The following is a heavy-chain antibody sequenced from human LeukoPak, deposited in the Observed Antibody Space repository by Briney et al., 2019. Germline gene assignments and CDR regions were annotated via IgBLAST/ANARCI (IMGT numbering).Heavy chain of an antibody. Sequence: GGSLRLSCAASGFTFSSYGMHWVGQAPGKGLEGVAVIWYDGSNKYYADSVKGRLTISRDNSKNTLYLQMNSLRAEDTAVYYCAGDGVRLLPAALDYWGQGTLVTVSS. V-gene: IGHV3-33*01. D-gene: IGHD2-2*01. CDR1: GFTFSSYG. CDR2: IWYDGSNK. J-gene: IGHJ4*02. CDR3: AGDGVRLLPAALDY.